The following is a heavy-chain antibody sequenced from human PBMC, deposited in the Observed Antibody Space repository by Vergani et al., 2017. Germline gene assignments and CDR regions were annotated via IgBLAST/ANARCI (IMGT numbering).Heavy chain of an antibody. Sequence: QVQLVESGGGVVQPGTSLRLSCAASGFIFKNHGMQWVRQAPGKGLEWVALIWDDGSKKNYGDSMKGRFTISRDNSKDTLYLEMNSLRGEDAAVYYCAKVGGYSNYHVFDYWGQGTLVTVSS. CDR2: IWDDGSKK. CDR3: AKVGGYSNYHVFDY. CDR1: GFIFKNHG. D-gene: IGHD4-11*01. J-gene: IGHJ4*02. V-gene: IGHV3-33*06.